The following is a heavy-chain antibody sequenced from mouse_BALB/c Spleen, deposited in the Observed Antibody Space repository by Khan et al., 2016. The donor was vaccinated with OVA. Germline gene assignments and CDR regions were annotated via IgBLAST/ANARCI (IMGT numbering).Heavy chain of an antibody. CDR2: ISTDSVNT. J-gene: IGHJ2*01. CDR1: GYTFTDYS. V-gene: IGHV1S137*01. Sequence: VQLQQSGPELVRPGVSVKISCKGSGYTFTDYSMHWVKQSHAKSLEWIGVISTDSVNTNYTQKFKGQATLTVDKSSSTAFMEIAIMTSEDSAIYYCAIRDYFDYWGQGTTLTVSS. CDR3: AIRDYFDY.